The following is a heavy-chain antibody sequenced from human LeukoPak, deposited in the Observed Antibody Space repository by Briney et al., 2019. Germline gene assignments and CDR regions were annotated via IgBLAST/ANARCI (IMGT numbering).Heavy chain of an antibody. J-gene: IGHJ4*02. CDR2: IRGTDDTT. CDR3: ARFYYDSSGYSFDY. D-gene: IGHD3-22*01. V-gene: IGHV3-48*01. CDR1: GFTFSSYA. Sequence: PGGSLRLSCAASGFTFSSYAMTWVRQAPGKGLEWISCIRGTDDTTYYADSVKGRFTISRDNAKNSLYLQMNSLRAEDTAVYYCARFYYDSSGYSFDYWGQGTLVTVSS.